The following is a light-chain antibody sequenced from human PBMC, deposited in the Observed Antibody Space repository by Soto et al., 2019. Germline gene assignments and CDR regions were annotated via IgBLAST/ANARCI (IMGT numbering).Light chain of an antibody. V-gene: IGKV1-5*01. CDR2: GAS. Sequence: DIQMTQSPSTLSASVGDRVTITCRASESMSNCLAWYQQKPGKAPKLLISGASSLQSGVPSRFGGSASGTEFTLTISSLQPDDIATYYCQQCHRYLTFGQGTKVDIK. J-gene: IGKJ1*01. CDR1: ESMSNC. CDR3: QQCHRYLT.